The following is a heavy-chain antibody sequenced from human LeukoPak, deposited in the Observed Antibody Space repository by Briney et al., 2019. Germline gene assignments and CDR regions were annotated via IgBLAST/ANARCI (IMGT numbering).Heavy chain of an antibody. V-gene: IGHV1-69*04. Sequence: ASVKVSCKVSGGTFSSYAISWVRQAPGQGLEWMGRIIPILGIANYAQKFQGRVTITADKSTSTAYMELSSLRSEDTAVYYCVLSVAGSLYYFDYWGQGTLVTVSS. CDR1: GGTFSSYA. CDR3: VLSVAGSLYYFDY. D-gene: IGHD6-19*01. J-gene: IGHJ4*02. CDR2: IIPILGIA.